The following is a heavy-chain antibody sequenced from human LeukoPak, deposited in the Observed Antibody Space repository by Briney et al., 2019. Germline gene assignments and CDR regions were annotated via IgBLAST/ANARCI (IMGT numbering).Heavy chain of an antibody. Sequence: PGGSLRLSCAASGFILSNCAMTWVRQAPGKGLEWVSGIDTKGTRTYYADSVKGRFTISRDNSKNTLYLQMNSLRAEDTAVYYCAKEPYYYDSSGLWGQGTLVTVSS. J-gene: IGHJ4*02. V-gene: IGHV3-23*01. CDR3: AKEPYYYDSSGL. CDR1: GFILSNCA. D-gene: IGHD3-22*01. CDR2: IDTKGTRT.